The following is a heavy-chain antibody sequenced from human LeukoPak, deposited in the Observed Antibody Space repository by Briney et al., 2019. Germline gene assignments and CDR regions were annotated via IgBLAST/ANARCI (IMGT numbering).Heavy chain of an antibody. D-gene: IGHD2-8*01. CDR2: IYGDSGDT. CDR3: VRGVPGVYFYYYMDV. V-gene: IGHV1-3*03. J-gene: IGHJ6*03. CDR1: GYSFSSYA. Sequence: ASVKVSCKASGYSFSSYAMNWVRQAPGQRLEWIGWIYGDSGDTKYSQEFQGRVTITRDTSASTAYMELSSLRSEDMAVYYCVRGVPGVYFYYYMDVWGKGTTVTVSS.